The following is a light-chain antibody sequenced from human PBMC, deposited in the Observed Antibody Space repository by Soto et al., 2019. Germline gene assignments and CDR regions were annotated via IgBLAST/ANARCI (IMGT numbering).Light chain of an antibody. J-gene: IGKJ3*01. Sequence: EIVLTQSPATLSVSPGERATLSCRASQSVSSNLAWYQHKPGQAPRLLIYAASTRATGIPARFSAIGSGTDFNIPISSLHPGCLAVYYCHQCHHGPPSFTFRSGNKGDI. V-gene: IGKV3-15*01. CDR3: HQCHHGPPSFT. CDR2: AAS. CDR1: QSVSSN.